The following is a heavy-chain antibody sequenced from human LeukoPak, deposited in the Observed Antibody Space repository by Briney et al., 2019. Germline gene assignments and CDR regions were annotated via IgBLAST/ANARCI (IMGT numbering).Heavy chain of an antibody. CDR2: IRSKSYGGTT. Sequence: GGSLRLSCTTSGFTFGDYAMSWVRQAPGKGLEWVGFIRSKSYGGTTEYAASVKGRFDISRDDSKRIAYLQMNSLKTEDTAVYYCTRDQLFYDSGGYCYLCDSWGQGTLVTVSS. D-gene: IGHD3-22*01. CDR1: GFTFGDYA. CDR3: TRDQLFYDSGGYCYLCDS. J-gene: IGHJ4*02. V-gene: IGHV3-49*04.